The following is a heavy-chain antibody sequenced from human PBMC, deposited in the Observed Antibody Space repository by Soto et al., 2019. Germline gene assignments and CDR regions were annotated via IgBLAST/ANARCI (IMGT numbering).Heavy chain of an antibody. CDR1: GFSFNYYS. Sequence: EVQLVESGGGLVKPGGSLRLSCAASGFSFNYYSMNWVRQAPGKGLEWVSAISGGSSYKYYADSLKGRFTISRDNAKNSLHLQMNSLRAEDTAVYYCAKSLQGDWGDAFDMWGQETMVTVSS. D-gene: IGHD7-27*01. CDR3: AKSLQGDWGDAFDM. CDR2: ISGGSSYK. V-gene: IGHV3-21*01. J-gene: IGHJ3*02.